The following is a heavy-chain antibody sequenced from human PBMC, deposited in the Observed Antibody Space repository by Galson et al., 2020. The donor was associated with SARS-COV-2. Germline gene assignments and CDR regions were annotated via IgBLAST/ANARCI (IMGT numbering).Heavy chain of an antibody. D-gene: IGHD4-17*01. V-gene: IGHV3-30*18. CDR1: GFTFSNYG. Sequence: GGSLRLSCAASGFTFSNYGMNWVRQAPGKGLEWVAVISYDGSNKYYANSVKGRFTISRDNSKKTLYLQMNSQRAEDTAVYYCAKDGTDGDYRGYWGQGTLGTVSS. J-gene: IGHJ4*02. CDR3: AKDGTDGDYRGY. CDR2: ISYDGSNK.